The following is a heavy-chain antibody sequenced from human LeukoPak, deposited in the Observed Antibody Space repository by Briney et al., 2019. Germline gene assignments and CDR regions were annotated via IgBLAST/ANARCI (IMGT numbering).Heavy chain of an antibody. Sequence: GSLRLSCAASGFTFSSYSMNWVRQAPGKGLEWIGSIYDSGNEFYNPSLKSRVTISADTSKNQFSLKLNSVTAADTAMYYCARQISDYYYYYMDVWGEGITVTVSS. CDR1: GFTFSSYSMN. D-gene: IGHD2/OR15-2a*01. J-gene: IGHJ6*03. V-gene: IGHV4-39*01. CDR2: IYDSGNE. CDR3: ARQISDYYYYYMDV.